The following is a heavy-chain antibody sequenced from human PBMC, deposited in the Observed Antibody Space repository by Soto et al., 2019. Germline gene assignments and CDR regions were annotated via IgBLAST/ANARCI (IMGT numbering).Heavy chain of an antibody. CDR3: ARPPSVAGRLGAFDI. Sequence: PGESLKISCKGSGYSFTSYWIGWVRQMPGKGLEWMGIIYPGDSDTRCSPSFQGQVTISADKSISTAYLQWSSLKASDTAMYYCARPPSVAGRLGAFDIWGQGTMVTVSS. CDR1: GYSFTSYW. J-gene: IGHJ3*02. CDR2: IYPGDSDT. D-gene: IGHD6-19*01. V-gene: IGHV5-51*01.